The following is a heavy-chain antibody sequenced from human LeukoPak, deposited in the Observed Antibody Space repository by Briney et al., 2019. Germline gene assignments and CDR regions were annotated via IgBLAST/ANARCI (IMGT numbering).Heavy chain of an antibody. D-gene: IGHD2-15*01. CDR2: ISGSGGST. CDR1: GFTFSSYA. CDR3: AKDRGSTPNWTFDH. Sequence: PGGSLRLSCAASGFTFSSYAMSWVRQAPGLEWVSAISGSGGSTYYANSVKGWFTISRDNSKNTLYLQMNSLRAEDTAVYYCAKDRGSTPNWTFDHWGQGTLVTVSS. V-gene: IGHV3-23*01. J-gene: IGHJ4*02.